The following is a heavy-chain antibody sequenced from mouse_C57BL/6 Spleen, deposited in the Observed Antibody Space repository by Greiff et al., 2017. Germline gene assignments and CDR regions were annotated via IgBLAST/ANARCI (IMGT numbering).Heavy chain of an antibody. D-gene: IGHD2-5*01. CDR2: IDPETGGT. Sequence: LQESGAELVRPGASVTLSCKASGYTFTDYEMHWVKQTPVHGLEWIGAIDPETGGTAYNQKFKGKAILTADKSSSTAYMELRSLTSEDSAVYYCTPYYSNFAWFAYWGQGTLVTVSA. CDR3: TPYYSNFAWFAY. CDR1: GYTFTDYE. J-gene: IGHJ3*01. V-gene: IGHV1-15*01.